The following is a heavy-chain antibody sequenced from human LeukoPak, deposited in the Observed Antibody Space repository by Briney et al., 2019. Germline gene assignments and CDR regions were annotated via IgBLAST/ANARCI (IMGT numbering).Heavy chain of an antibody. V-gene: IGHV4-61*02. J-gene: IGHJ5*02. CDR1: GASINSGTYF. CDR2: LSSITGYT. Sequence: SETLSLTCTVSGASINSGTYFWTWIRQPAGKGLEWIGRLSSITGYTNYNPSLNRRATMSMDTSKNQFLLNLRSVTAADTAVYYCTRALCINDVCEYFDPWGRGTLVTVSS. D-gene: IGHD3/OR15-3a*01. CDR3: TRALCINDVCEYFDP.